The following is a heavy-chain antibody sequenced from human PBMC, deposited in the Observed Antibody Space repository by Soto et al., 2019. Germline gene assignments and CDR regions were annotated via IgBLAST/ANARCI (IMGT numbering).Heavy chain of an antibody. CDR3: ARDYYDSRGYYSLGYSYGMDV. J-gene: IGHJ6*02. D-gene: IGHD3-22*01. Sequence: QVQLQESGPGLVKPSETLSLTCTVSGGSISSYYWSWIRQPPGKGLEWIGYIYYSGSTNYNPSLKGRVTMSVDTSKNQFSLKLSSVTAADTAVYYCARDYYDSRGYYSLGYSYGMDVWGQGTTVTVSS. CDR1: GGSISSYY. CDR2: IYYSGST. V-gene: IGHV4-59*01.